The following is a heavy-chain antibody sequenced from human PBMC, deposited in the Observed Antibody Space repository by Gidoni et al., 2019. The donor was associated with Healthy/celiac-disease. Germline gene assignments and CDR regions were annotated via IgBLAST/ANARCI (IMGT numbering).Heavy chain of an antibody. V-gene: IGHV5-51*01. CDR2: ISPGDSDT. J-gene: IGHJ3*02. CDR3: ARQRGYYYDSSGYYKDAFDI. D-gene: IGHD3-22*01. CDR1: GYSFTSYW. Sequence: EVQLVQSGAEVKKPGESLKISCKGSGYSFTSYWIGWVRQMPGKGLEWMGIISPGDSDTRYSPSFQGQVTISADKSISTAYLQWSSLKASDTAMYYCARQRGYYYDSSGYYKDAFDIWGQGTMVTVSS.